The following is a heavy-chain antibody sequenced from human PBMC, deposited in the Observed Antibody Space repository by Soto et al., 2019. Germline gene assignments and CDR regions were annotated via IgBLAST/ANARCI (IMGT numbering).Heavy chain of an antibody. CDR2: ISAYNGNT. J-gene: IGHJ6*02. CDR1: GYTFTSYG. D-gene: IGHD4-4*01. CDR3: ARDRLHNYYYGMDV. V-gene: IGHV1-18*01. Sequence: ASVKVSCKASGYTFTSYGISWVRQAPGQGLEWMGWISAYNGNTNYAQKLQGRVTMTTDTSTSTAYMELRSLRSDDTAVYYCARDRLHNYYYGMDVWGQGTTVTVSS.